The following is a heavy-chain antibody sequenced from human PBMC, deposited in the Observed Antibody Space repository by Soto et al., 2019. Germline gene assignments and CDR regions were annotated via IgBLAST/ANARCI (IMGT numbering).Heavy chain of an antibody. CDR3: ASPTREWLPPARDYYYGMDV. CDR1: GGTFSSYA. Sequence: QVQLVQSGAEVKKPGSSVKVSCKASGGTFSSYAIIWVRQAPGQGLEWMGGLIPIFGTANYAQKFQGRVTITADKSTSTAYMELSSLRSEDTAVYYCASPTREWLPPARDYYYGMDVWGQGTTVTVSS. CDR2: LIPIFGTA. V-gene: IGHV1-69*06. J-gene: IGHJ6*02. D-gene: IGHD3-3*01.